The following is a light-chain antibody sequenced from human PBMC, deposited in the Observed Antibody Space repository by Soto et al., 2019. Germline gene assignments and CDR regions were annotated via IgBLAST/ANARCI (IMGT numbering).Light chain of an antibody. CDR2: GAS. CDR1: QSVSSN. J-gene: IGKJ2*01. CDR3: QQYNNWPPMYT. Sequence: EIVMTKSSATLSVSPGERATLSCRASQSVSSNLAWYQQKPGQAPRLLIYGASTRATGIPARFSGSGSGTEFTLTISSLQSEDFAVYYCQQYNNWPPMYTFGQGTKVDIK. V-gene: IGKV3-15*01.